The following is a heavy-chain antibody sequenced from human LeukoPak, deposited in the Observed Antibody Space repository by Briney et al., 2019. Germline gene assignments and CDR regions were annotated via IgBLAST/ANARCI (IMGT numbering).Heavy chain of an antibody. CDR2: IKQDGSEK. V-gene: IGHV3-7*01. CDR3: ARWANWRERYFDC. J-gene: IGHJ4*02. CDR1: GFTFSSYW. Sequence: GGSLRLSCAASGFTFSSYWMSWVRQAPGKGLEWVANIKQDGSEKYYVDSVKGRFTISRDNAKNSLYLQMNSLRAEDTAVYYCARWANWRERYFDCWGQGTLVTVSS. D-gene: IGHD1-20*01.